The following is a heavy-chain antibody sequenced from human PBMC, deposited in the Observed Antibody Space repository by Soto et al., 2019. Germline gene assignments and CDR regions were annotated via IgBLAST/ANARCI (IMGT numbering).Heavy chain of an antibody. CDR1: GDSISTYY. J-gene: IGHJ4*02. CDR3: ALRSMAVVPEY. CDR2: LYYGRSA. Sequence: QVQLQESGPGLVKPSETLSLTCAVSGDSISTYYCMWIRQPPGKGLESIGYLYYGRSANYNPSLKSRVTWSVDTSTNQCSLTLSSMTAADTAVYYCALRSMAVVPEYWGQGTLVTVSS. D-gene: IGHD3-22*01. V-gene: IGHV4-59*01.